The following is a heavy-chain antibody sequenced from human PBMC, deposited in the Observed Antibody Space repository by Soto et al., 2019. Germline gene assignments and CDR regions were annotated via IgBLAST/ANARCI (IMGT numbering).Heavy chain of an antibody. D-gene: IGHD2-15*01. CDR2: IFHSGST. V-gene: IGHV4-31*03. Sequence: QVQLQESGPGLVKPTQTLSLTCSVSRAFINSGGFYYSWIRQPPGKGLEWLGYIFHSGSTLYNPSLRGRLTLSADTSRNLLSLYLTSATAADTAVYYCVRGGIAGHWFDPWGQGILVTVSS. J-gene: IGHJ5*02. CDR1: RAFINSGGFY. CDR3: VRGGIAGHWFDP.